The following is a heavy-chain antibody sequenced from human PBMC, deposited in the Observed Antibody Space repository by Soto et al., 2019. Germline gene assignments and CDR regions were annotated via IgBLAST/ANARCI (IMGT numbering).Heavy chain of an antibody. Sequence: GGSLRLSCAASGFTFSSYAMHWVRQAPGKGLEWVSAIGGSGGGTYYADSVKGRFTLSRDNSKNTLYLQMNSLRAEDTAVYYCAREPIVVVPEYYFDYWGQGTLVTVSS. V-gene: IGHV3-23*01. CDR1: GFTFSSYA. J-gene: IGHJ4*02. D-gene: IGHD3-22*01. CDR2: IGGSGGGT. CDR3: AREPIVVVPEYYFDY.